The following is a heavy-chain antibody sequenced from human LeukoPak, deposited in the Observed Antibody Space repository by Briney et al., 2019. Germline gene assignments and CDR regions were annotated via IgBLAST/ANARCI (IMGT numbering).Heavy chain of an antibody. CDR2: ISPSGST. D-gene: IGHD3-10*01. V-gene: IGHV4-61*02. Sequence: SETLSLTCTVSGGSINGGNYYWTWLRQPAGKGLEWIGRISPSGSTNHNPSLTSRVTISVDTSKNQFSLKLSSVTAADTAVYYCAREHPDPITMVRGVIQDYYYYYMDVWGKGTTVTISS. CDR1: GGSINGGNYY. J-gene: IGHJ6*03. CDR3: AREHPDPITMVRGVIQDYYYYYMDV.